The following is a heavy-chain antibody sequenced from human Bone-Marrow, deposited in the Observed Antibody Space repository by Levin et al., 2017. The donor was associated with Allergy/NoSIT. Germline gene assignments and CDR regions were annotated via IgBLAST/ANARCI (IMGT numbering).Heavy chain of an antibody. CDR2: INHSGST. J-gene: IGHJ3*02. V-gene: IGHV4-34*01. CDR3: ARGRNATRVGAFDI. D-gene: IGHD5-12*01. Sequence: AGGSLRLSCAVYGGSFSGYYWSWIRQPPGKGLEWIGEINHSGSTNYNPSLKSRVTISVDTSKNQFSLKLSSVTAADTAVYYCARGRNATRVGAFDIWGQGTMVTVSS. CDR1: GGSFSGYY.